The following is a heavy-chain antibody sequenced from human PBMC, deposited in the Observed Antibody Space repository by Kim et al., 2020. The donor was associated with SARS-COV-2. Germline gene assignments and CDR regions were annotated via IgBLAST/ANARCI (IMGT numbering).Heavy chain of an antibody. Sequence: GRFTISRDNSKNTLYLQMNSLRAEDTAVYYCAKDRGLGITMIVVVTAIDYWGQGTLVTVSS. CDR3: AKDRGLGITMIVVVTAIDY. J-gene: IGHJ4*02. D-gene: IGHD3-22*01. V-gene: IGHV3-23*01.